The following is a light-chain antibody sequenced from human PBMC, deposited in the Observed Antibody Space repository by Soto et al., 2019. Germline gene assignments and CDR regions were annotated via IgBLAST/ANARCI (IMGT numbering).Light chain of an antibody. Sequence: QSALTQPASVSGSPGHSITISCTGTSSDVGGYNYVSWYQQYPGKAPKPMIYDVSHRPSGVSNRFSGSKSGNTASLTISGLQADDEAEYHCSSYTSSSTLHYVFGTGTKLTVL. CDR1: SSDVGGYNY. CDR3: SSYTSSSTLHYV. V-gene: IGLV2-14*01. CDR2: DVS. J-gene: IGLJ1*01.